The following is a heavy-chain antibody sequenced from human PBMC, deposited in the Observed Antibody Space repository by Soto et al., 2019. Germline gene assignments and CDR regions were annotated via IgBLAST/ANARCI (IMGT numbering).Heavy chain of an antibody. CDR2: ISSSSSYI. CDR3: ARGRGCSSTSCSGRDWFDP. CDR1: GFTFSSYS. Sequence: EVQLVESGGGLVKPGGSLRLSCAASGFTFSSYSMNWVRQAPGKGLEWVSSISSSSSYIYYADSVKGRFTISRDNAKNSLYLQMNSRRAEDTAVYYCARGRGCSSTSCSGRDWFDPWGQGTLVTVAS. V-gene: IGHV3-21*01. D-gene: IGHD2-2*01. J-gene: IGHJ5*02.